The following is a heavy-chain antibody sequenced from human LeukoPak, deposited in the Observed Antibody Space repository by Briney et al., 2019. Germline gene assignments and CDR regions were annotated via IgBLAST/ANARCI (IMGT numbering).Heavy chain of an antibody. J-gene: IGHJ4*02. Sequence: GGSLRLSCAASGFTFSSYAMSWVRQAPGKGLEWVSAISGSGGSTYYADSVKGRFTISRDNPKNTLYLQMNSLRAEDTAVYYCAKARNRQWLAHYYFDYWGQGTLVTVSS. CDR2: ISGSGGST. CDR1: GFTFSSYA. D-gene: IGHD6-19*01. V-gene: IGHV3-23*01. CDR3: AKARNRQWLAHYYFDY.